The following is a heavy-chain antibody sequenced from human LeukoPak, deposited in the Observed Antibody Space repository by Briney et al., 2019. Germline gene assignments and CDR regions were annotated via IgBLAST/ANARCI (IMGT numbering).Heavy chain of an antibody. D-gene: IGHD3-3*01. CDR3: ASRPLRNYDFWSGSLSTYGMDV. J-gene: IGHJ6*02. CDR1: GGSFSGYY. Sequence: PSETLSLTCAVYGGSFSGYYWSWIRQPPGKGLEWIGEINHSGSTNYNPSLKSRVTISVDTSKNQFSLKLSSVTAADTAVYYCASRPLRNYDFWSGSLSTYGMDVWGQGTTVTVSS. CDR2: INHSGST. V-gene: IGHV4-34*01.